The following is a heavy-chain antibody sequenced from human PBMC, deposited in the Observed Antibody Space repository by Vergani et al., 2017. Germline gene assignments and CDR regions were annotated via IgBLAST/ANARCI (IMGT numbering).Heavy chain of an antibody. D-gene: IGHD6-19*01. V-gene: IGHV3-23*01. J-gene: IGHJ6*03. Sequence: EVQLLESGGGLVQPGGSLRLSCEASGFTFSSYAMSWVRQAPGKGLEWVSAIRGSGGSTYYADSVKGRFPISRDNSKNTLYLQMNSLRAEDTAVYYCAKGQAYSSGWYSVDYYYYYMDVWGKGTTVTVSS. CDR2: IRGSGGST. CDR3: AKGQAYSSGWYSVDYYYYYMDV. CDR1: GFTFSSYA.